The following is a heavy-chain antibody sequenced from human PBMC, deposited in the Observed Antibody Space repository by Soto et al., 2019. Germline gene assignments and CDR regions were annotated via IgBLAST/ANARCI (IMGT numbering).Heavy chain of an antibody. CDR1: GVTLSNFW. J-gene: IGHJ4*02. CDR2: ISSDGSSS. CDR3: TRGDTSKLLPHFDY. Sequence: EVELEESGGGLVQPGGSLRLSCAASGVTLSNFWVHWFRQVPGKGLMWVSRISSDGSSSSYADSVKGRFTISRDNSKKTVFLQMNSLGVEDSGVYYCTRGDTSKLLPHFDYWGQGTLVTVSS. D-gene: IGHD2-15*01. V-gene: IGHV3-74*01.